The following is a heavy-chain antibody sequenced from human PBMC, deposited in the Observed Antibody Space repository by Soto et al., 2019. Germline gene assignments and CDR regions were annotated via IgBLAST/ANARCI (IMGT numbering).Heavy chain of an antibody. V-gene: IGHV3-30*18. D-gene: IGHD2-15*01. CDR1: GFTFSSYG. J-gene: IGHJ4*02. CDR2: ISYDGSNK. CDR3: AKGIRYCSGGSCPDY. Sequence: PGGSLRLSCAASGFTFSSYGMHWVRRAPGKGLEWVAVISYDGSNKYYADSVKGRFTISRDNSKNTLYLQMNSLRAEDTAVYYCAKGIRYCSGGSCPDYWGQGTLVTVPQ.